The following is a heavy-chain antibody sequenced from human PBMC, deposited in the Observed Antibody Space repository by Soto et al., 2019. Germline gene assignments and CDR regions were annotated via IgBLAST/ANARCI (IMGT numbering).Heavy chain of an antibody. Sequence: PGGSLRLSCAASGFTFSDYYMSWIRQAPGKGLEWVSYISSSGSTIYYADSVKDRFTISRDNAKNSLYLQMNSLRAEDTAVYYCARDGSPLRFGWHYGMDVWGQGTTVTVSS. CDR3: ARDGSPLRFGWHYGMDV. CDR1: GFTFSDYY. D-gene: IGHD3-3*01. V-gene: IGHV3-11*01. J-gene: IGHJ6*02. CDR2: ISSSGSTI.